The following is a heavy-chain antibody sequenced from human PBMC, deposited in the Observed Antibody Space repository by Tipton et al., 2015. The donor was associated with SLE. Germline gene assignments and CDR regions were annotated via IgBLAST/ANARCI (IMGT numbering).Heavy chain of an antibody. CDR2: INHSGST. D-gene: IGHD5-12*01. Sequence: TLSLTCTVYGGSLSGYWWSWIRQSPGKGLEWIGEINHSGSTNYNPSLKSRVTISVDTSKNQFPLKLSSVTAADTAVYYCARDAYSGYDFDAFDIWGQGTMVTVSS. V-gene: IGHV4-34*01. J-gene: IGHJ3*02. CDR1: GGSLSGYW. CDR3: ARDAYSGYDFDAFDI.